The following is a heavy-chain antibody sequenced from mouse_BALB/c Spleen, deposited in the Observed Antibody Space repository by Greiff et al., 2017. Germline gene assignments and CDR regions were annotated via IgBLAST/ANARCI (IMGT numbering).Heavy chain of an antibody. V-gene: IGHV1-7*01. Sequence: VQLHQSGAELAKPGASVKMSCKASGYTFTSYWMHWVKQRPGQGLEWIGYINPSTGYTEYNQKFKDKATLTADKSSSTAYMQLSSLTSEDSAVYYCARDYYGNDWFADWGQGTLVTVSA. CDR3: ARDYYGNDWFAD. CDR2: INPSTGYT. J-gene: IGHJ3*01. CDR1: GYTFTSYW. D-gene: IGHD2-1*01.